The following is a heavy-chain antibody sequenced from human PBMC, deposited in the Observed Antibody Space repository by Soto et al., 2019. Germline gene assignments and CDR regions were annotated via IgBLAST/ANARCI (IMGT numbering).Heavy chain of an antibody. V-gene: IGHV3-21*01. CDR1: GFTFSSYS. Sequence: PGGSLRLSCAASGFTFSSYSMNWVRQAPGKGLEWVSSISSSSSYIYYADSVKGRFTISRDDAKNSLYLQMNSLRAEDTAVYYCARDLHEEIHYYGMDVWGQGTTVTVSS. J-gene: IGHJ6*02. CDR2: ISSSSSYI. CDR3: ARDLHEEIHYYGMDV.